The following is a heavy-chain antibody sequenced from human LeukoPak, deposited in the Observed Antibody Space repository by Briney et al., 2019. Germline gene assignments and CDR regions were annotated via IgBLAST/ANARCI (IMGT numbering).Heavy chain of an antibody. CDR1: GGTFSSYA. CDR3: ARGLDIVVVPAAQYYYYYGMDV. V-gene: IGHV1-69*13. Sequence: ASVKVSCKASGGTFSSYAISWVRQAPGQGLEWMGGIIPIFGTANYAQKFQGRVTITADESTSTAYMELSSLRSEDTAVYYCARGLDIVVVPAAQYYYYYGMDVWGQGTTVTVS. J-gene: IGHJ6*02. D-gene: IGHD2-2*03. CDR2: IIPIFGTA.